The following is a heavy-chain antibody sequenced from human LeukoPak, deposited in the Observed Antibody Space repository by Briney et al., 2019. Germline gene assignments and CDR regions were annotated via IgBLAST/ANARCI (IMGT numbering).Heavy chain of an antibody. CDR1: GFSFRSHS. CDR3: ARDRDYSYPDF. D-gene: IGHD3-10*01. CDR2: ISTSSSYI. J-gene: IGHJ4*02. Sequence: GGSLRLSCAASGFSFRSHSMSWVRQAPGKGLEWVSTISTSSSYIYYSDSVKGRFTISRDNAKNSLYLQMNSLRAEDTAVYFCARDRDYSYPDFWGQGILVTASS. V-gene: IGHV3-21*01.